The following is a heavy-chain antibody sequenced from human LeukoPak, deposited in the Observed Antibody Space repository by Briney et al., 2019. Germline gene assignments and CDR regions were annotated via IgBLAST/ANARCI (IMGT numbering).Heavy chain of an antibody. V-gene: IGHV3-7*03. D-gene: IGHD1-26*01. CDR2: IKQDRSEK. CDR3: AKAGSIRFDY. CDR1: GFTFTNYW. J-gene: IGHJ4*02. Sequence: GGSLRLSCAASGFTFTNYWMSWVRQAPGKGLELVANIKQDRSEKYYVDSVKGRFTISRDNSKNTLYLQMNSLRAEDTAVYYCAKAGSIRFDYWGQGTLVTVSS.